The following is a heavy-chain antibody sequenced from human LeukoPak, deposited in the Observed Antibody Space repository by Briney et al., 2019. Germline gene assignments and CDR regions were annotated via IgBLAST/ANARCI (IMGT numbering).Heavy chain of an antibody. Sequence: GGSLRLSCAASGFTFSSYSMTWVRQAPGKGLEWVSSISSSSSYIYYADSVKGRFTISRDNAKNSLYLQMNSLRAEDTAVYYCARAADGYYDSSGYYRYYFDYWGQGTLVTVSS. CDR1: GFTFSSYS. CDR3: ARAADGYYDSSGYYRYYFDY. J-gene: IGHJ4*02. V-gene: IGHV3-21*01. CDR2: ISSSSSYI. D-gene: IGHD3-22*01.